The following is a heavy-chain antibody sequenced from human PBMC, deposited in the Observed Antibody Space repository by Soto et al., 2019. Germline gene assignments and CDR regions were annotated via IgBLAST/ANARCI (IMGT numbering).Heavy chain of an antibody. CDR1: GGTFSSYA. CDR2: IIPIFGTA. D-gene: IGHD5-18*01. V-gene: IGHV1-69*13. J-gene: IGHJ4*02. CDR3: ARVGGISYGFDY. Sequence: SVKVSCKASGGTFSSYAISWVRQAPGQGLEWMGGIIPIFGTANYAQKFQGRVTITADESTSTAYMELSSLRSEDTAVYYCARVGGISYGFDYWGQGTLVTVSS.